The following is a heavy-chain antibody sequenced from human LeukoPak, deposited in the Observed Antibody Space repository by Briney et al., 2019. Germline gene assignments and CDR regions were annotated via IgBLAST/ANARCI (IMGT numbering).Heavy chain of an antibody. CDR1: GFTFRNYV. D-gene: IGHD3-9*01. J-gene: IGHJ4*02. CDR2: ISESGDRR. Sequence: GGTLRLSCEVSGFTFRNYVMSWVRQAPGKGLEWVSIISESGDRRYYADSVKGRFIISRDNSRNTLYLQMNSLRVEDTALYYCAKVSKDYDILTVSLTTVGLVNWGQGTLVTVSS. V-gene: IGHV3-23*01. CDR3: AKVSKDYDILTVSLTTVGLVN.